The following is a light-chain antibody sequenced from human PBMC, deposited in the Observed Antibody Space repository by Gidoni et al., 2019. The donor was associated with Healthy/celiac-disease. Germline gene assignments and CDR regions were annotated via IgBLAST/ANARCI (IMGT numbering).Light chain of an antibody. CDR1: QSVSSN. V-gene: IGKV3-15*01. CDR2: GAS. Sequence: EIVMTQYPATLSVSPGERATLSCRANQSVSSNLAWYQQKPGQAPRLLIYGASTRATGIPARFSGSGSGTEFTLTISSLQSEDFAVYSCQQYNNWPPYTFGQGTKLEIK. CDR3: QQYNNWPPYT. J-gene: IGKJ2*01.